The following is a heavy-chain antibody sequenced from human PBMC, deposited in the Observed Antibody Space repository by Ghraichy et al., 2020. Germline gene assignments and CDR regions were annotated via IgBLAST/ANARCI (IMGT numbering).Heavy chain of an antibody. CDR1: GFTFSSYG. CDR3: AKDGTLRSGAEGEFDY. J-gene: IGHJ4*02. V-gene: IGHV3-30*02. Sequence: GGSLRLSCAASGFTFSSYGMHWVRQAPGKGLEWVAFIRYDGSNKYYADSVKGRFTISRDNSKNTLYLQMNSLRAEDTAVYYCAKDGTLRSGAEGEFDYWGQGTLVTVSS. CDR2: IRYDGSNK. D-gene: IGHD3-3*01.